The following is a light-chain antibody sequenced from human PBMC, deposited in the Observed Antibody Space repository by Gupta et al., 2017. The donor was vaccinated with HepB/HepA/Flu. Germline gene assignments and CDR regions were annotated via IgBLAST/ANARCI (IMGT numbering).Light chain of an antibody. CDR3: NSYTTRSTVV. Sequence: QSALTQPASVSGSPGPSITISCSGTSSDVGAYDHVSWYQHHPGKAPKLLIYGVNNRPPGVSDRFSGSKSGDTASLTISGLQAEDEADYFCNSYTTRSTVVFGGGTKLTVL. CDR2: GVN. CDR1: SSDVGAYDH. J-gene: IGLJ2*01. V-gene: IGLV2-14*03.